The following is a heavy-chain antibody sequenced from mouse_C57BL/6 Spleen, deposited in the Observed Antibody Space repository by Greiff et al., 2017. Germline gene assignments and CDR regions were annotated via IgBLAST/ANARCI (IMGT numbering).Heavy chain of an antibody. CDR3: ARSLIYDGYYYAMDY. CDR1: GFTFSDYG. Sequence: EVKVVESGGGLVKPGGSLKLSCAASGFTFSDYGMHWVRQAPEKGLEWVAYISSGSSTIYYADTVKGRFTISRDNAKNTLFLQMTSLRSEDTAMYYCARSLIYDGYYYAMDYWGQGTSVTVSS. CDR2: ISSGSSTI. D-gene: IGHD2-3*01. J-gene: IGHJ4*01. V-gene: IGHV5-17*01.